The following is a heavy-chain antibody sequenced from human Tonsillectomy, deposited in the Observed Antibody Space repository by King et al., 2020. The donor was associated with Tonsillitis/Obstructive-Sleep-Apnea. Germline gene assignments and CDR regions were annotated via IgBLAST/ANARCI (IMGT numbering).Heavy chain of an antibody. Sequence: VQLVESGGGVVQPGGSLRLSCAASGFTFSSYAMHWVRQAPGKGLEWVADITYDGSNKYYADSVKGRFTVSRDNSKNTLYLQMNSLRAEDTAVYYCARAGAGGLPDYGGQGTLVTVSA. V-gene: IGHV3-30*04. CDR1: GFTFSSYA. CDR2: ITYDGSNK. CDR3: ARAGAGGLPDY. D-gene: IGHD1-26*01. J-gene: IGHJ4*02.